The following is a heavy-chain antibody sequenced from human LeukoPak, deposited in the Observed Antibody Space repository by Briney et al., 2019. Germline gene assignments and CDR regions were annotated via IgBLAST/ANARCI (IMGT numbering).Heavy chain of an antibody. CDR1: QFTFRTSW. Sequence: PGGSLRLSCTASQFTFRTSWMHWVRQAPGEGVVGVSLINSDGSITNYADSVKGRFTISKDNTKTTLYLQINNLRAEDTAVYYCARVAPIYGGDCWGQGTLVTASS. CDR2: INSDGSIT. J-gene: IGHJ4*02. D-gene: IGHD4-17*01. CDR3: ARVAPIYGGDC. V-gene: IGHV3-74*01.